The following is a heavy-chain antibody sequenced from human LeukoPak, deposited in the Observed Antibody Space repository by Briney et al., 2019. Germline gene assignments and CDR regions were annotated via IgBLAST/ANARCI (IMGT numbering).Heavy chain of an antibody. CDR3: ARCISMVRGVIRPPDY. V-gene: IGHV4-39*01. Sequence: SETLSLTCSVSGVSISSSSYHWGWIRQSPGKGLEWIGSIYYSGSAYYNPSLKSRLTISVDTSKNQFPLKLNSVTAADTAVYYCARCISMVRGVIRPPDYWGQGTLVTVSS. D-gene: IGHD3-10*01. CDR1: GVSISSSSYH. CDR2: IYYSGSA. J-gene: IGHJ4*02.